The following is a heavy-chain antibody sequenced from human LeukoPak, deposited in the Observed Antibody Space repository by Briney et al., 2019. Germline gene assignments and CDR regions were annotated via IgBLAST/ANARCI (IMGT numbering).Heavy chain of an antibody. D-gene: IGHD3-10*01. CDR3: AKAGPYYFDI. CDR1: GVTFATSG. V-gene: IGHV3-23*01. CDR2: IGTSSSFR. J-gene: IGHJ4*02. Sequence: QPGGSLRLSCELSGVTFATSGMTWVRQAPGKGLECVAAIGTSSSFRLYTDSVKGRLTISRDNSRNTVYLQMHSLRADDTAVYYCAKAGPYYFDIWGQGTLVTVSS.